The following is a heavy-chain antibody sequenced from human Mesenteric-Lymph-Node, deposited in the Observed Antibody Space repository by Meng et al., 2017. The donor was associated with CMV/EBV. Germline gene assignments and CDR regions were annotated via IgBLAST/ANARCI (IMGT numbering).Heavy chain of an antibody. CDR3: AKGARTSWIDS. J-gene: IGHJ4*02. CDR1: GFTFADST. V-gene: IGHV3-43*01. Sequence: GGSLRLSCAASGFTFADSTMHWVRQAPGRGLEWVSLITWDGSGTYYADSVKGRFTISRDNNKNSLFLQMNSLRTEDTALYSCAKGARTSWIDSWGQGTLVTVSS. CDR2: ITWDGSGT. D-gene: IGHD6-13*01.